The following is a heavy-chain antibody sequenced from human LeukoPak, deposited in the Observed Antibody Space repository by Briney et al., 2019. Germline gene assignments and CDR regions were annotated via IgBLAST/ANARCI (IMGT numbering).Heavy chain of an antibody. CDR1: GGSISSYY. Sequence: KPSETLSLTCTVSGGSISSYYWSWIRQPPGKGLEWIGYIYYSGSTNYNPSLRCRVTISVDTSKNQFSLKLSSVTAADTAVYYCAGFRITMVRATERYFDLWGRGTLVTVSS. D-gene: IGHD3-10*01. J-gene: IGHJ2*01. CDR2: IYYSGST. CDR3: AGFRITMVRATERYFDL. V-gene: IGHV4-59*01.